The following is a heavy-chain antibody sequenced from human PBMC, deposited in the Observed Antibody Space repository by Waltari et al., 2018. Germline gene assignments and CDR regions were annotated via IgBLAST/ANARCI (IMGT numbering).Heavy chain of an antibody. J-gene: IGHJ3*02. D-gene: IGHD3-10*01. CDR3: ARGGPITMVQGVTHQAFDI. CDR2: ISYDGSNK. V-gene: IGHV3-30-3*01. CDR1: GFTFSSYA. Sequence: QVQLVESGGGVVQPGRSLRLSCAASGFTFSSYAMHWVRQAPGKGLEWVAVISYDGSNKYYADSVKGRFTISRDNSKNTLYLQMNSLRAEDTAVYYCARGGPITMVQGVTHQAFDIWGQGTMVTVSS.